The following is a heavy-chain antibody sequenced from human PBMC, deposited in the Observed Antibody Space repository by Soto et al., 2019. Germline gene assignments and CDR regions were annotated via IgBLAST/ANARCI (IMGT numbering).Heavy chain of an antibody. D-gene: IGHD2-2*02. V-gene: IGHV3-30*04. CDR1: GFTFSTYL. CDR2: ISHDGKNK. J-gene: IGHJ3*02. CDR3: ARDKECSIISCYNAFDI. Sequence: GGSLRLSCTASGFTFSTYLMHWVRQAPGKGLEWVAIISHDGKNKDYADSVKGRFTVSRDNSKNTLYLQMDSLRPEDTAVYYCARDKECSIISCYNAFDIWGQGTMVTVSS.